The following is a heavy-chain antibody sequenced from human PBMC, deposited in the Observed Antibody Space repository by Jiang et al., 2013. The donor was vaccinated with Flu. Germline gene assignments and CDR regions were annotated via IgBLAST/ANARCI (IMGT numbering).Heavy chain of an antibody. V-gene: IGHV4-4*07. CDR2: IKTXGAT. CDR1: VAPSVII. J-gene: IGHJ4*02. CDR3: ARDGGSSWYYFDY. D-gene: IGHD6-13*01. Sequence: KPSETLSLTCTVSVAPSVIIIGAGFGSRRKGLEWIGRIKTXGATNYNLSLNSRITMSIDTSKNQFSLTLKSVTAADTAVYYCARDGGSSWYYFDYWGQGALVTVSS.